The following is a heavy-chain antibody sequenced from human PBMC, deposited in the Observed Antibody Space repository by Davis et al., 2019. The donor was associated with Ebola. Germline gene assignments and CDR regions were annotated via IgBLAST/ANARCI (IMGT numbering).Heavy chain of an antibody. CDR3: ASLGTVTTNDAFDI. CDR2: ISSSSSYT. CDR1: GFTFSDYY. Sequence: PGGSLRLSCAASGFTFSDYYMSWIRQAPGKGLEWVSYISSSSSYTNYADSVKGRFTISRDNAKNSLYLQMNSLRAEDTAVYYCASLGTVTTNDAFDIWGQGTMVTVSS. D-gene: IGHD4-17*01. V-gene: IGHV3-11*06. J-gene: IGHJ3*02.